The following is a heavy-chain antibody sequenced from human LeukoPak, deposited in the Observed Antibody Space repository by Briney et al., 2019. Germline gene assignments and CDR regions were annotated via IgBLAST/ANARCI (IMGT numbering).Heavy chain of an antibody. Sequence: AGGSLRLSCAASGFTFSSYGMHWVRQAPGKGLEWVAYIQYDGSNEQYADSVKGRFSISRDSSKNILYLQLNSLRAEETAVYYCAKDRCSNGIGCYYYYMDVWGKGTTVTISS. CDR1: GFTFSSYG. V-gene: IGHV3-30*02. D-gene: IGHD2-8*01. J-gene: IGHJ6*03. CDR2: IQYDGSNE. CDR3: AKDRCSNGIGCYYYYMDV.